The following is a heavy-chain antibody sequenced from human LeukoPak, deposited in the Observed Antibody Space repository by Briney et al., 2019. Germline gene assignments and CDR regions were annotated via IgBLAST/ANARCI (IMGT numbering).Heavy chain of an antibody. CDR1: GFTFTSYA. CDR3: AKVGGRGKYFDAFDI. D-gene: IGHD2/OR15-2a*01. Sequence: GGSLRLSRAASGFTFTSYAMSWVRHAPGEGLEWVSSISGSGVSTYYADSVKGRFTISRDNSKNTLYLQMNSLRAEDTAVYYCAKVGGRGKYFDAFDIWGQGTMLTVSS. V-gene: IGHV3-23*01. CDR2: ISGSGVST. J-gene: IGHJ3*02.